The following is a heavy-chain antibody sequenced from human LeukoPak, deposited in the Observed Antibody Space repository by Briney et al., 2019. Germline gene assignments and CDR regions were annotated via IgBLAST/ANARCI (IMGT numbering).Heavy chain of an antibody. J-gene: IGHJ1*01. V-gene: IGHV4-61*10. D-gene: IGHD1-26*01. Sequence: PSETLSLTCTVSGGSISSGSFYWSWIRQPAGKGLEWIGYIYYSGSTNYNPSLKSRVTISVDTSKNQFSLKLSSVTAAGTAVYYCARHEVGGSYGDFQHWGQGTLVTVSS. CDR2: IYYSGST. CDR1: GGSISSGSFY. CDR3: ARHEVGGSYGDFQH.